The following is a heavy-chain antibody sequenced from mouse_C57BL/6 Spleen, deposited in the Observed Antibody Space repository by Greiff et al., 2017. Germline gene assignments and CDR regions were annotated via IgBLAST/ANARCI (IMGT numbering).Heavy chain of an antibody. J-gene: IGHJ2*01. D-gene: IGHD1-1*01. CDR3: ASQGAAVVYFDY. V-gene: IGHV1-64*01. Sequence: QVQLQQSGAELVKPGASVKLSCKASGYTFTSSWMHWVKQRPGQGLEWIGMIHPNSGSTNYNEKFKSKATLTVDKSSSTAYMQLSSLTSEDSAVYYCASQGAAVVYFDYWGQGTTLTVSS. CDR1: GYTFTSSW. CDR2: IHPNSGST.